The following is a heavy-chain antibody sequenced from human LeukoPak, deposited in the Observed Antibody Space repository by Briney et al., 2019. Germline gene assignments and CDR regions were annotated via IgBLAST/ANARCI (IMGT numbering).Heavy chain of an antibody. D-gene: IGHD3-10*01. V-gene: IGHV3-74*01. CDR3: AKGSGSGSYYPYYYYYMDV. Sequence: GGSLRLSCAASGFTFRSHWMHWVRQAPGKGLIWVSRIDGDESATYYGDSVKGRFTISRDNAKNTLYLQMNSLRAEDTAVYYCAKGSGSGSYYPYYYYYMDVWGKGTTVTISS. CDR1: GFTFRSHW. CDR2: IDGDESAT. J-gene: IGHJ6*03.